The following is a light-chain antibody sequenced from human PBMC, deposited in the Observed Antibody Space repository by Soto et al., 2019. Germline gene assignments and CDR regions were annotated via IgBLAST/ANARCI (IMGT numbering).Light chain of an antibody. CDR2: GAS. Sequence: EIVMTQSPATLSVSPGERATLSCRASQSVSISVAWYQQRPGQAPRLLIYGASTRATGIPARFSGSESGTEFTLTISSLQSEDFAVYYCQQYNKWPLTFGGGTRVEI. CDR1: QSVSIS. V-gene: IGKV3-15*01. J-gene: IGKJ4*01. CDR3: QQYNKWPLT.